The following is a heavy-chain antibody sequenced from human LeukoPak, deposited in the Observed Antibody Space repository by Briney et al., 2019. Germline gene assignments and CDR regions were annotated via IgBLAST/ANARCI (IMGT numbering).Heavy chain of an antibody. CDR1: GGSISSYY. J-gene: IGHJ4*02. CDR3: VGTMIVVVPYYFDY. Sequence: PSETLSLTCTVSGGSISSYYWSWIRQPAGKGLEWIGRIYTSGSTNYNPSLKSRVTMSVDTPKNQFSLKLSSVTAADTAVYYCVGTMIVVVPYYFDYWGQGTLVTVSS. V-gene: IGHV4-4*07. CDR2: IYTSGST. D-gene: IGHD3-22*01.